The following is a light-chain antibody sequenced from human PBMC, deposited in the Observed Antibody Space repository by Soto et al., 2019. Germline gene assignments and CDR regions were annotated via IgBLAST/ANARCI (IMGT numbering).Light chain of an antibody. CDR2: GAS. CDR3: QQYGGSPYT. V-gene: IGKV3-20*01. CDR1: QSVRSNY. J-gene: IGKJ2*01. Sequence: EIVLTQSPGTLSLSPGERATLSCRASQSVRSNYLAWYQRKPGQAPRLLIYGASTRATGIPDRFSGTGSGTDFTLTISRPEPEDFAVYYCQQYGGSPYTFGQGTKLEIK.